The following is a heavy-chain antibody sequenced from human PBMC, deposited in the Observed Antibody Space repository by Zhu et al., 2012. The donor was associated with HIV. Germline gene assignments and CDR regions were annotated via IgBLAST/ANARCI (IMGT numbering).Heavy chain of an antibody. J-gene: IGHJ3*02. CDR2: VHHRGST. CDR1: NYPVISSNW. D-gene: IGHD3-22*01. Sequence: QVQLQESGPGLVKPSGTLSLTCDVSNYPVISSNWWSWVRQPPGKGLEWIGEVHHRGSTNYHPSLKSRVSISMDKSKNQFSLRMTSVTAADAALYYCARDSPLYYDTDGYPLWGXFDIWGHGTVVTVSS. V-gene: IGHV4-4*02. CDR3: ARDSPLYYDTDGYPLWGXFDI.